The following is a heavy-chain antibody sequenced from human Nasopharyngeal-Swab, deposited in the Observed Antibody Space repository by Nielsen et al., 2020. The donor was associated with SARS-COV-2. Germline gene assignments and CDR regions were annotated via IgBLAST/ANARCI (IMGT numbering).Heavy chain of an antibody. Sequence: GGSLRLSYAASGFTFSSYAMSWVRQAPGKGLEWVSIISGSGDTTYYADSVNDRFTISRDNSKNTLYLQMNSLRVEDTALYYCAKAPYLRGLDVWGQGTTVTVSS. CDR3: AKAPYLRGLDV. CDR1: GFTFSSYA. J-gene: IGHJ6*02. CDR2: ISGSGDTT. V-gene: IGHV3-23*01. D-gene: IGHD2-21*01.